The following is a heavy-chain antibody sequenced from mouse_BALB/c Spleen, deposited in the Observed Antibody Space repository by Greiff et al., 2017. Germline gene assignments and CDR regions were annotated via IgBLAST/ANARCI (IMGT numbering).Heavy chain of an antibody. V-gene: IGHV5-4*02. CDR2: ISDGGSYT. CDR1: GFTFSDYY. CDR3: ARGYDYDDAMDY. J-gene: IGHJ4*01. Sequence: EVHLVESGGGLVKPGGSLKLSCAASGFTFSDYYMYWVRQTPEKRLEWVATISDGGSYTYYPDSVKGRFTISRDNAKNNLYLQMSSLKSEDTAMYYCARGYDYDDAMDYWGQGTSVTVSS. D-gene: IGHD2-4*01.